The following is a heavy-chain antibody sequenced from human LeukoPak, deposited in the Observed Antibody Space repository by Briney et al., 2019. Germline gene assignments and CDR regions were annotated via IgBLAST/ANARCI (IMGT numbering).Heavy chain of an antibody. CDR3: ARDYDFWSGYYSPTRGYFGY. V-gene: IGHV3-30*02. J-gene: IGHJ4*02. CDR2: IRYDGSNK. CDR1: GFTFSGSG. Sequence: GGSLRLSCAASGFTFSGSGMHWVRQAPGKGLEWVTFIRYDGSNKYYTDSVKGRFTISRDNSKNTLYLQMDSMRAEDTAVYYCARDYDFWSGYYSPTRGYFGYWGQGTLVTVSS. D-gene: IGHD3-3*01.